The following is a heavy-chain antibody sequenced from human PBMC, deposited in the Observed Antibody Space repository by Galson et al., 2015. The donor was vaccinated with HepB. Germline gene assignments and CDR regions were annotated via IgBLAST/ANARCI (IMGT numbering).Heavy chain of an antibody. CDR3: ARGGEDCSGVICYPRWFGP. V-gene: IGHV1-3*01. CDR2: INAGNENT. J-gene: IGHJ5*02. D-gene: IGHD2-15*01. CDR1: GYSFARYG. Sequence: SVKVSCKASGYSFARYGMHWVRQAPGQRLEWMGWINAGNENTKYSQKFQGRATITRDTSANTAYMELSSLRSEDTAVYYCARGGEDCSGVICYPRWFGPWGQGTLVTVSS.